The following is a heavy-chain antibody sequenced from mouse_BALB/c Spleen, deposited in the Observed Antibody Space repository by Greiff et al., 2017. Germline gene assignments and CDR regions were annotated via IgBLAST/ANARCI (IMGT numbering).Heavy chain of an antibody. D-gene: IGHD2-3*01. CDR2: ISSGGST. CDR1: GFTFSSYA. CDR3: AREGYYVSYFDY. J-gene: IGHJ2*01. V-gene: IGHV5-6-5*01. Sequence: EVKLVESGGGLVKPGGSLKLSCAASGFTFSSYAMSWVRQTPEKRLEWVASISSGGSTYYPDSVKGRFTISRDNARNILYLQMSSLRSEDTAMYYCAREGYYVSYFDYWGQGTTLTVSS.